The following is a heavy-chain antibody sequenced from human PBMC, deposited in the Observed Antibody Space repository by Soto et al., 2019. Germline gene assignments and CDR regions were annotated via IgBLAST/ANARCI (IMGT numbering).Heavy chain of an antibody. J-gene: IGHJ6*02. D-gene: IGHD4-17*01. CDR1: GLSFSGYY. V-gene: IGHV4-34*01. Sequence: SETLSLTCAVYGLSFSGYYWSWIRQPPGKGLEWIGEINHSGSTNYNPSLKSRVTISVDTSKNQFSLKLSSVTAADTAVYYCARGHGDYYYYYYGMDVWGQGTTVTVSS. CDR3: ARGHGDYYYYYYGMDV. CDR2: INHSGST.